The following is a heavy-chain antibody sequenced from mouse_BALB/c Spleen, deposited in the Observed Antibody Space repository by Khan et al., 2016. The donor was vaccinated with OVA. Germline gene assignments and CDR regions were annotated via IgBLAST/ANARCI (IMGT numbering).Heavy chain of an antibody. CDR2: ISYSGST. J-gene: IGHJ2*01. D-gene: IGHD1-2*01. CDR3: ARTARIKY. V-gene: IGHV3-2*02. CDR1: GYSITSGYG. Sequence: EVQLVKSGPGLVKPSQSLSLTCTVTGYSITSGYGWNWIRQFPGNKLEWMGYISYSGSTNYNPSLKSRISITRDTSKNQFFLQLNSVTTEDTATXYCARTARIKYWGQGTTLTVSS.